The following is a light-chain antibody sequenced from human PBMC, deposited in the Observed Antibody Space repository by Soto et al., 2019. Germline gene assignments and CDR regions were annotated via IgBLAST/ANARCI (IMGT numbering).Light chain of an antibody. V-gene: IGKV1-5*03. Sequence: DIQMTQSPSTLSASVGDRVTITCRASQSISSWLAWYQHKPGKAPKVLIYKASSLESGVPSRFSGSGSGTEFILTISILQPDDFATYYCQQYNTYSAWTFGQGTKVEIK. J-gene: IGKJ1*01. CDR3: QQYNTYSAWT. CDR2: KAS. CDR1: QSISSW.